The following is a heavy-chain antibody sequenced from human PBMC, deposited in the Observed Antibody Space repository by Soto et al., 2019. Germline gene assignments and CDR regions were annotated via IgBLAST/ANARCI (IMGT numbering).Heavy chain of an antibody. J-gene: IGHJ6*02. CDR1: GGTFSSYA. CDR2: IIPIFGTA. Sequence: QVQLVQSGAEVKKPGSSVKVSCKASGGTFSSYAISWVRQAPGQGLEWMGGIIPIFGTANYAQKFQGRVTITADESTSRAYMELSRLRSEDTAVYYCATGWQQNYYDYGMDVWGHGTTVTVSS. CDR3: ATGWQQNYYDYGMDV. V-gene: IGHV1-69*01. D-gene: IGHD2-15*01.